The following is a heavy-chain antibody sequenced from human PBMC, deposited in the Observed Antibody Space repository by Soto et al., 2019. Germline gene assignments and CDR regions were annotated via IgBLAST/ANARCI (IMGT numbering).Heavy chain of an antibody. CDR1: GVANSSYA. D-gene: IGHD5-12*01. CDR2: IIPIFGTA. J-gene: IGHJ6*02. CDR3: ASRTPDIVATIYSYYYYGMDV. Sequence: GVANSSYARRWLRHATEQGLEWMGGIIPIFGTANYAQKFQGRVTITADESTSTAYMELSSLRSEDTAVYYCASRTPDIVATIYSYYYYGMDVWGQGTTVTVSS. V-gene: IGHV1-69*01.